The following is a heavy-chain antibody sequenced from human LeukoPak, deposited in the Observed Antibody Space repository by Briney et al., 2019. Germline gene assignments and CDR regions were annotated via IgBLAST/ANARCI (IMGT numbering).Heavy chain of an antibody. CDR2: ISPNSGGT. J-gene: IGHJ4*02. D-gene: IGHD3-10*01. V-gene: IGHV1-2*02. Sequence: ASVKVSCEASGFTFSGYYMQWVRQAPGQGLEWMAWISPNSGGTNYVQKFQGRVTVTRDTSISTDYMEISGLTSDDTALYYCAREPSGSGGYDYWAQGTLVTVSS. CDR3: AREPSGSGGYDY. CDR1: GFTFSGYY.